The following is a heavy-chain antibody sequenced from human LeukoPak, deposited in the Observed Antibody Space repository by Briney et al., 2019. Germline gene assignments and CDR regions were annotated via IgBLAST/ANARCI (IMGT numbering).Heavy chain of an antibody. Sequence: PSETLSLTCSVSGGSISSSNYYWGWIRQPPGKGLEWIESISYSGSTYYNPSLKSRVTISVDTSKNQFSLKLNSVTAADTAVYYCARAKGEIFTSSSFYFDYWGQGIPVSVSS. V-gene: IGHV4-39*01. CDR2: ISYSGST. D-gene: IGHD6-13*01. CDR3: ARAKGEIFTSSSFYFDY. J-gene: IGHJ4*02. CDR1: GGSISSSNYY.